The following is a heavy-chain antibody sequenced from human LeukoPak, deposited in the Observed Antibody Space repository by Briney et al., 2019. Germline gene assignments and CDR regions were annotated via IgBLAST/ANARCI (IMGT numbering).Heavy chain of an antibody. Sequence: PGGSLRLSCAASGFTFSNYEMNWVRQAPGKGLEWISYISGSGGIMFYADSVKGRFTISRDNAKNSVYLQMSSLKAEDTAVYYCAREYPDNGDGWGYWGQGTLVTVPS. CDR1: GFTFSNYE. J-gene: IGHJ4*02. CDR3: AREYPDNGDGWGY. CDR2: ISGSGGIM. V-gene: IGHV3-48*03. D-gene: IGHD1-1*01.